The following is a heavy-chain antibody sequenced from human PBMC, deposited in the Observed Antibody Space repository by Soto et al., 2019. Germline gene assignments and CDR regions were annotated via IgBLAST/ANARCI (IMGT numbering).Heavy chain of an antibody. D-gene: IGHD5-12*01. J-gene: IGHJ4*02. Sequence: QVQLVQSGAEVKKPGSSVKVSCKASGGTFSSYAISWVRQAPGQGLEWLGGIIPIFGPANSAQKFQGRVTIPADEYTSTAYMELSSLCSEYTAVYYCARALTGPPDSGYDKPFEYWCEGSLVTVAS. V-gene: IGHV1-69*01. CDR3: ARALTGPPDSGYDKPFEY. CDR1: GGTFSSYA. CDR2: IIPIFGPA.